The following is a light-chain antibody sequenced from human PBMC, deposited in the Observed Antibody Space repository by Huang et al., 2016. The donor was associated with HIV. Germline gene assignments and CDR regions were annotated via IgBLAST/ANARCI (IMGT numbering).Light chain of an antibody. V-gene: IGKV3-15*01. CDR3: QQYNIWPRT. Sequence: EMVMTQSPATLSVSPGERATLSCRASQSVSTKLAWYQQKPGQAPRLLIYGASTRATGIPATFGGSGSATESTLTISSLHSEDFAVYYCQQYNIWPRTFGGGTKVEIK. J-gene: IGKJ4*01. CDR1: QSVSTK. CDR2: GAS.